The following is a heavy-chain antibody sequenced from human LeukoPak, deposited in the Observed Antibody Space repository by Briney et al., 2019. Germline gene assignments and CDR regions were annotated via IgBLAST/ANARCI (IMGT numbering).Heavy chain of an antibody. J-gene: IGHJ4*02. CDR3: ASYIAAAGYYFDY. CDR1: GFTFSTYA. D-gene: IGHD6-13*01. V-gene: IGHV3-21*01. CDR2: ISSSSSYI. Sequence: GGSLRLSCAASGFTFSTYAMSWARQAPGKGLEWVSSISSSSSYIYYADSVKGRFTISRDNAKNSLYLQMNSLRAEDTAVYYCASYIAAAGYYFDYWGQGTLVTVSS.